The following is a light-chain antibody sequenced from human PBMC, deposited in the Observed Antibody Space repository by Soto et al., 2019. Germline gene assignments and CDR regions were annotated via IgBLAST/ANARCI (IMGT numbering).Light chain of an antibody. Sequence: DIQMTQSPSSRFASVGDRVTITCQATQDINIYLNWHQQKPGKAPNLLIYDASNLEIGVPSRFSGSGSGTHSTFTISSLQTEDIGTYYCQQYDILPITFGRGTRLEIK. CDR2: DAS. V-gene: IGKV1-33*01. CDR3: QQYDILPIT. CDR1: QDINIY. J-gene: IGKJ5*01.